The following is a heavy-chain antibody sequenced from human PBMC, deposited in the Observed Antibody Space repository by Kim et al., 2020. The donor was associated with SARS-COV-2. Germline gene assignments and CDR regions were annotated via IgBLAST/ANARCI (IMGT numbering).Heavy chain of an antibody. D-gene: IGHD3-9*01. J-gene: IGHJ4*02. CDR1: GGSISSGGYY. CDR3: AREDLTGYLAY. Sequence: SETLSLTCTVSGGSISSGGYYWSWIRQHPGKGLEWIGYIYYSGSTYYNPSLKSRVTISVDTSKNQFSLKLSSVTAADTAVYYCAREDLTGYLAYWGQGTLVTVSS. V-gene: IGHV4-31*03. CDR2: IYYSGST.